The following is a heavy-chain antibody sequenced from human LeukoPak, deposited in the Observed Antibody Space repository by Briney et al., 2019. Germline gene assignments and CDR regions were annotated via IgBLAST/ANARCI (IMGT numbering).Heavy chain of an antibody. Sequence: GASVKVSCKASGYTLTSYDINWVRQATGQGLEWMGWMNPNSGNTGYAQKFQGRVTMTRNTSISTAYMELSSLRSEDTAVYYCARAIPNNYYDSSGHNFDYWGQGTLVTVSS. J-gene: IGHJ4*02. CDR2: MNPNSGNT. CDR3: ARAIPNNYYDSSGHNFDY. D-gene: IGHD3-22*01. CDR1: GYTLTSYD. V-gene: IGHV1-8*01.